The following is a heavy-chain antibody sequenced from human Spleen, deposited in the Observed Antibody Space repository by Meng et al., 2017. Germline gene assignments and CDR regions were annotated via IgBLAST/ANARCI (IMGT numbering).Heavy chain of an antibody. J-gene: IGHJ6*02. D-gene: IGHD1-26*01. CDR3: AKDSVGAAGYGMDV. Sequence: SLKISCAASGFTFDDYAMHWVRQAPGKGLEWVSGISWNSGRIGYADSVKGRFTISRDNAKKSLYLQMNSLRAEDTALYYCAKDSVGAAGYGMDVWGQGTTVTVSS. V-gene: IGHV3-9*01. CDR1: GFTFDDYA. CDR2: ISWNSGRI.